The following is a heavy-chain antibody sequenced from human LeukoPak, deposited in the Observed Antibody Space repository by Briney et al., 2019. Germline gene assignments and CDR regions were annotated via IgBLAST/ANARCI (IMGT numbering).Heavy chain of an antibody. J-gene: IGHJ4*02. Sequence: ASVKVSCKASGGTFSSYAISWVRQAPGQGLEWMGGIIPIFGTANYAQKFQGRVTITADESTSTAYMELSSLSSEDTAVYYCARGAGTSYYFDYWGQGTLVTASS. D-gene: IGHD1-1*01. CDR2: IIPIFGTA. V-gene: IGHV1-69*13. CDR1: GGTFSSYA. CDR3: ARGAGTSYYFDY.